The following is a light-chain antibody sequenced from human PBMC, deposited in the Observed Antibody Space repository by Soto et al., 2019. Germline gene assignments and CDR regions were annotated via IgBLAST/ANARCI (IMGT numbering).Light chain of an antibody. CDR1: LHLLHTDGQTY. CDR3: MQSLHSLT. CDR2: EVS. J-gene: IGKJ4*01. V-gene: IGKV2D-29*01. Sequence: DIVMTQTPASLSVIPGQSATISCNSSLHLLHTDGQTYLAWYLQKPGQPPQLLIYEVSSRVSGVPDRFSGGGSRRSFSLKISRVQADDVGVYYCMQSLHSLTFGGGTRVEIK.